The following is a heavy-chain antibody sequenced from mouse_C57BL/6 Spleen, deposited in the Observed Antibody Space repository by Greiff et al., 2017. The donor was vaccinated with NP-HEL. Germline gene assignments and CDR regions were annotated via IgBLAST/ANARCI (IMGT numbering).Heavy chain of an antibody. J-gene: IGHJ3*01. D-gene: IGHD2-3*01. CDR3: ARHGGGYDGYYWEFAY. CDR2: ISGGGGNT. V-gene: IGHV5-9*01. Sequence: EVKVEESGGGLVKPGGSLKLSCAASGFTFSSYTMSWVRQTPEKRLEWVATISGGGGNTYYPDSVKGRFTISRDNAKNTLYLQMSSLRSEDTALYYCARHGGGYDGYYWEFAYWGQGTLVTVSA. CDR1: GFTFSSYT.